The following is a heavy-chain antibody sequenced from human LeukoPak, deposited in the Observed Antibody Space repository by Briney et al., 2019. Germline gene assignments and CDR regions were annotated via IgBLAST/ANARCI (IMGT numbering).Heavy chain of an antibody. D-gene: IGHD6-13*01. Sequence: PGGSLRLSCAASGFTFSSYEMNWVRQAPGKGLEWVSYIGGSGITIYYADSVKGRFTISRDNAKNSLYLQMNSLRAEDTAVYYCARDPGAATFDYWGRGTLVTVSS. CDR2: IGGSGITI. CDR3: ARDPGAATFDY. V-gene: IGHV3-48*03. CDR1: GFTFSSYE. J-gene: IGHJ4*02.